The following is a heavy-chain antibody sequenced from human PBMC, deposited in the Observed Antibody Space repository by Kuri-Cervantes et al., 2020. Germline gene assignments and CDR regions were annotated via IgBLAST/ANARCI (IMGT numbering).Heavy chain of an antibody. J-gene: IGHJ4*02. CDR3: ARGYGENYFDH. D-gene: IGHD3-10*01. V-gene: IGHV3-30-3*01. CDR2: ISYDGSNK. Sequence: GGSLRLSCAASGFTFSSYAMHWVRQAPGKGLEWVAVISYDGSNKYYADSVKGRFTISRDNSKNTLYLQMNSLRAEDTAVYYCARGYGENYFDHWGQGTLVTVSS. CDR1: GFTFSSYA.